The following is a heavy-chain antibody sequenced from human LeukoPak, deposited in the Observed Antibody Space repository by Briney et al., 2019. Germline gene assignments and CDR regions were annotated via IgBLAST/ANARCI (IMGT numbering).Heavy chain of an antibody. D-gene: IGHD4/OR15-4a*01. CDR3: GRGIEGGATDY. V-gene: IGHV3-23*01. CDR1: GXTFSGYA. CDR2: ISGSGGRT. J-gene: IGHJ4*02. Sequence: PGGSLRLSCAASGXTFSGYAMTWVRQAPGTGLEWVSAISGSGGRTYYADSVKGRFTISRDSSKNTLFLQMNSLRAEDTAVYYCGRGIEGGATDYWGQGTLVTVSS.